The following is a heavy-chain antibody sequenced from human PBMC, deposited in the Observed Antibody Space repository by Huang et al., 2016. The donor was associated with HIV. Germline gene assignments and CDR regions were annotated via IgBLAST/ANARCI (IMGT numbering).Heavy chain of an antibody. CDR1: GYSFSIYW. V-gene: IGHV5-51*03. J-gene: IGHJ3*01. Sequence: EVQLVQSGAEVKKPGESLKISCTGSGYSFSIYWIAWVGQMPGKGLGWMGISYPFESKNTYSPSFEGHVSISVDKSINTVYLHWGSLKASDTAIYYCAEGRRAFDVWGQGTWVTVSS. CDR2: SYPFESKN. CDR3: AEGRRAFDV.